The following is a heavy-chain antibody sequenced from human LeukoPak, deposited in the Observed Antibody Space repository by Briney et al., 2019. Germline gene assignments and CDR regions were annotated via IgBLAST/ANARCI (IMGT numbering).Heavy chain of an antibody. J-gene: IGHJ4*02. D-gene: IGHD6-19*01. CDR2: INHSGST. V-gene: IGHV4-34*01. CDR3: ARGREARGSPYSSGWYEDY. Sequence: PSETLSLTCAVYGGSFSGYYWRWIRQPPGKGLEWIGEINHSGSTNYNPSLKSRVTISVDTSKNQFSLKLSSVTAADTAVYYCARGREARGSPYSSGWYEDYWGQGTLVTVSS. CDR1: GGSFSGYY.